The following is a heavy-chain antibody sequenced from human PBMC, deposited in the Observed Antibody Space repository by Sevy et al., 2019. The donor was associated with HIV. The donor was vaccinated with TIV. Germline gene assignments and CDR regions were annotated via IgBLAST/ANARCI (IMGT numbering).Heavy chain of an antibody. CDR3: AREEYFYGSGTYGYGMDV. J-gene: IGHJ6*02. CDR2: IYYSGIR. CDR1: GGSIRSSHW. V-gene: IGHV4-4*02. D-gene: IGHD3-10*01. Sequence: SETLSLTCAVSGGSIRSSHWWSWVRQSPGKGLEWIGEIYYSGIRNYNRSLKSRLTISVDTSNNLFSLRLSSVTAADTAVYYCAREEYFYGSGTYGYGMDVWGQGTTVTVSS.